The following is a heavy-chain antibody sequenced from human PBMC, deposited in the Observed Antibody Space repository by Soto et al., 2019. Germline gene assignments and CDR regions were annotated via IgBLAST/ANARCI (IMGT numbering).Heavy chain of an antibody. CDR3: EKVMLGYDSIGWRVVDV. J-gene: IGHJ3*01. D-gene: IGHD3-22*01. CDR1: GFRFDDDA. V-gene: IGHV3-9*01. CDR2: ISWNGDSI. Sequence: SLRLSCVGSGFRFDDDAKHWVRQAPGKGLEWVAGISWNGDSIGYADSVKGRFTISRDNSKNFLYLQMNSLRAEDTALYYCEKVMLGYDSIGWRVVDVRGQGTIVTV.